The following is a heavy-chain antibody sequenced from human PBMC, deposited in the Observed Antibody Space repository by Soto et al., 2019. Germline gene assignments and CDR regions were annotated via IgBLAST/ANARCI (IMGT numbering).Heavy chain of an antibody. V-gene: IGHV3-23*01. CDR2: ISGSGGRT. CDR3: AKSPGNNGYYSLDY. Sequence: GGSLRLSCAASGFTFNSFALSWVRQAPGKGLEWVSSISGSGGRTNYADSVKGRFTISRDTSKNTLYLQMNSLSAEDTAVYYCAKSPGNNGYYSLDYWGQGTLVTVSS. CDR1: GFTFNSFA. J-gene: IGHJ4*02. D-gene: IGHD3-22*01.